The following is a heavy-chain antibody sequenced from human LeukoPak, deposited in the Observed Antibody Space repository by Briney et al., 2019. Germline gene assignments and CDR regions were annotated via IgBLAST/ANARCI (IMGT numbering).Heavy chain of an antibody. D-gene: IGHD3-10*01. CDR2: INPNSGGT. CDR3: ARDARGQVWFGELLYTGFDP. Sequence: ASVKVSCKASGYTFTVYYMHWVRQAPGQGLEWMGWINPNSGGTNYAQKFQGRVTMTRDTSISTAYMELSRLRSDDTAVYYCARDARGQVWFGELLYTGFDPWGQGTLVTISS. CDR1: GYTFTVYY. J-gene: IGHJ5*02. V-gene: IGHV1-2*02.